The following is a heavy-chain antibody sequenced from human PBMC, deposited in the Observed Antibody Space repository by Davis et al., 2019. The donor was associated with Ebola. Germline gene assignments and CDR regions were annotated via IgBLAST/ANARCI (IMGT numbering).Heavy chain of an antibody. D-gene: IGHD6-13*01. J-gene: IGHJ5*02. CDR2: ISGSGGST. CDR3: AKDPYSSPGMGWFDP. CDR1: GFTFSSYA. Sequence: PGGSLRLSCAASGFTFSSYAMSWVRQAPGKGLEWVSAISGSGGSTYYADSVKGRFTISRDNSKNTLYLQMNSLRAEDTAVYYCAKDPYSSPGMGWFDPWGQGTLVTVSS. V-gene: IGHV3-23*01.